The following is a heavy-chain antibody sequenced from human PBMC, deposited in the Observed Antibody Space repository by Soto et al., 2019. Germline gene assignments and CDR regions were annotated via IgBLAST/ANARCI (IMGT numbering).Heavy chain of an antibody. Sequence: PSETLSLTCADSSGSISSSNWWSWVRQPPGKGLEWIGEIYHSGSTNYNPSLKSRVTISVDKSKNQFPLKLSSVTAADTAVYYCARGCEGSCYSKVAFDIWGQGTMVTVSS. V-gene: IGHV4-4*02. J-gene: IGHJ3*02. CDR1: SGSISSSNW. D-gene: IGHD2-15*01. CDR3: ARGCEGSCYSKVAFDI. CDR2: IYHSGST.